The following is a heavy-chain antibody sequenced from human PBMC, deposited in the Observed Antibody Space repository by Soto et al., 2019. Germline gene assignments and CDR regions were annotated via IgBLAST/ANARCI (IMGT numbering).Heavy chain of an antibody. CDR3: ARHLQGGLGVPAAIGWFDP. Sequence: SETLSLTCTVSGGSISSSSYYWGWIRQPPGKGLEWIGSIYYSGSTYYNPSLKSRVTISVDTSKNQFSLKLSSVTAADTAVYYCARHLQGGLGVPAAIGWFDPWGQGTLVTVSS. J-gene: IGHJ5*02. CDR2: IYYSGST. CDR1: GGSISSSSYY. V-gene: IGHV4-39*01. D-gene: IGHD2-2*01.